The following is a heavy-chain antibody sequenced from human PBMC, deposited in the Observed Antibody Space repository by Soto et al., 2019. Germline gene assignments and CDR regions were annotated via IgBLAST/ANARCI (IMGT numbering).Heavy chain of an antibody. CDR1: GFTFRDYY. V-gene: IGHV3-11*01. CDR2: IHSSGTTM. Sequence: GGSLRLSCAASGFTFRDYYMSWIRQAPGKGLEWVSYIHSSGTTMYYADSVKGRFTISRDNAKNSLYLQMNSLRAEDTAVYYCARAVNWNEFDPWGQGTLVTV. D-gene: IGHD1-1*01. CDR3: ARAVNWNEFDP. J-gene: IGHJ5*02.